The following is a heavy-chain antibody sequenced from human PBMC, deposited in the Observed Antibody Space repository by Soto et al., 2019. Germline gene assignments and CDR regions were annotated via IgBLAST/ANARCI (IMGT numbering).Heavy chain of an antibody. CDR1: GYTFIRYG. CDR2: ISTHNGNT. Sequence: ASVKVSCKASGYTFIRYGISWVRQAPGQGLEWMGCISTHNGNTYYAQNFQGRVTMTSDTPTSTAYMELRSLRSDDTAFYYCVRDEISSAGLDPWGQGTLVTVSS. V-gene: IGHV1-18*01. J-gene: IGHJ5*02. CDR3: VRDEISSAGLDP.